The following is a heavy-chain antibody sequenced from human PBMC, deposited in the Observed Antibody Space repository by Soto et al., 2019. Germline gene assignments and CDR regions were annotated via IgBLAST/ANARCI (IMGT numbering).Heavy chain of an antibody. CDR1: GGSISSYY. J-gene: IGHJ5*02. CDR2: IYYGGST. V-gene: IGHV4-59*08. Sequence: KTSETLSLTCTVSGGSISSYYWSWIRQPPGKGLEWIGYIYYGGSTNYNPSLKSRVTISVDTSKNQFSLKLSSVTAADTAVYYCARQDVLLWFGEYPAWFDPWGQGTLVTVSS. D-gene: IGHD3-10*01. CDR3: ARQDVLLWFGEYPAWFDP.